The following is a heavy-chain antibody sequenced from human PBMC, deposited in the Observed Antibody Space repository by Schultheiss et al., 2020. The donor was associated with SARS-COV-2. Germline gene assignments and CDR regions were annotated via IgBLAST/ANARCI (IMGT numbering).Heavy chain of an antibody. CDR2: ITSDGTI. D-gene: IGHD2-15*01. J-gene: IGHJ4*02. CDR1: GFTFSYYA. Sequence: GESLKISCAASGFTFSYYAMNWVRQAPGKGLEWVSYITSDGTIYYADSLQGRFTISRDNAKNSVFLQMDSLRAEDTAIYYCARGILQYCSGGTCPLFYWGQGTLVTVSS. CDR3: ARGILQYCSGGTCPLFY. V-gene: IGHV3-69-1*01.